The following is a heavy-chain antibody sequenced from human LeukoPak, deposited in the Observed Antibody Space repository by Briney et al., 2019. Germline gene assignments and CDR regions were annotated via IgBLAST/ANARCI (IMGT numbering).Heavy chain of an antibody. CDR3: AKCVKASTSCYLGFDY. CDR2: INPNGDGT. D-gene: IGHD2-2*01. V-gene: IGHV1-46*01. J-gene: IGHJ4*02. Sequence: ASVKVSCKASGYSSTNYYMHWVRQAPGQGLEWMGIINPNGDGTSYAQKFQGRVTMTRDKSTSTDYMELNSLESDDTAVYYCAKCVKASTSCYLGFDYWGQGTLDTVSS. CDR1: GYSSTNYY.